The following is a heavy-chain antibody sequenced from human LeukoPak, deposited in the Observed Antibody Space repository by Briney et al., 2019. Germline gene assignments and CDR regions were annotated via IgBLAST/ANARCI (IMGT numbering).Heavy chain of an antibody. Sequence: ASVKVSCKASGYTFTSYAMNWVRQAPGQGLGWMGWINTNTGNPTYAQGFTGRFVFSLDTSVSTAYLQISSLKAEDTAVYYCARDLLWFGESAIFDYWGQGTLVTASS. CDR2: INTNTGNP. J-gene: IGHJ4*02. CDR3: ARDLLWFGESAIFDY. CDR1: GYTFTSYA. V-gene: IGHV7-4-1*02. D-gene: IGHD3-10*01.